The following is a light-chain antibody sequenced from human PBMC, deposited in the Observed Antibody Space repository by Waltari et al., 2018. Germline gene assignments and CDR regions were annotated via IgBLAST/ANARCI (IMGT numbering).Light chain of an antibody. J-gene: IGKJ4*01. Sequence: DIQMTQSPSSLSASVGDRVTITCRASQGISNFLAWYQQEPGQIPKLLIHAASTLRSGVPSRFSGSGSGTDFTLTVSSLQPEDVATYYCQNYNSAPLAFGGGTTVEIK. CDR2: AAS. CDR3: QNYNSAPLA. V-gene: IGKV1-27*01. CDR1: QGISNF.